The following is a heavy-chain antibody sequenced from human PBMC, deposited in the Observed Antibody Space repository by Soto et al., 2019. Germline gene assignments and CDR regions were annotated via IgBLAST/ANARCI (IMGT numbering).Heavy chain of an antibody. J-gene: IGHJ3*02. CDR1: GGTFSSYA. Sequence: QVQLVQSGAEVKKPGSSVKVSCKASGGTFSSYAISWVRQAPGQGLEWMGGIIPIFGTANYAQKFQGRVTITADEPTSTAYMELSSLRSEDTAVYYCARAETLGYSYGYFWHAIWGQGTMVTVSS. V-gene: IGHV1-69*01. CDR2: IIPIFGTA. D-gene: IGHD5-18*01. CDR3: ARAETLGYSYGYFWHAI.